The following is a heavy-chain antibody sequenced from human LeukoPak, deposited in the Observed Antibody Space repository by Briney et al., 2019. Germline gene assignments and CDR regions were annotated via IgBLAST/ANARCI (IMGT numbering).Heavy chain of an antibody. Sequence: PGGSLRLSCAASGFTFSSYSMNWVRQAPGKGLEWVSYISSSSTIYYADSVKGRFTISRDNAKNSLYLQMNSLRAEDTAVYYCARVVGGPDAFDIWGQGTMVTVSP. J-gene: IGHJ3*02. V-gene: IGHV3-48*01. CDR1: GFTFSSYS. CDR2: ISSSSTI. D-gene: IGHD2-15*01. CDR3: ARVVGGPDAFDI.